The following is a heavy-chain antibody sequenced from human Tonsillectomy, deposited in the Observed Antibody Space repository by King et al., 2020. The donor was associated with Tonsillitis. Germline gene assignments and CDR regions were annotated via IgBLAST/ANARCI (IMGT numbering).Heavy chain of an antibody. J-gene: IGHJ4*02. D-gene: IGHD3-9*01. CDR3: AKSRVGGYSDIWTGRPSCDF. V-gene: IGHV3-23*03. Sequence: VQLVESGGGLVQPGGSLRLSCAASGFTFSSYAMSWVRQAPGKGLEWVSVIYSGGSSTYYADSVKGRFTISRDNSKNTLCLQMNSLRADDTAVYYGAKSRVGGYSDIWTGRPSCDFWGQGPLVPVP. CDR2: IYSGGSST. CDR1: GFTFSSYA.